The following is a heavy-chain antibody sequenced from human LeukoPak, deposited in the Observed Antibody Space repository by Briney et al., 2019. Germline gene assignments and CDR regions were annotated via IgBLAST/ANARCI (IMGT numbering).Heavy chain of an antibody. V-gene: IGHV3-30*04. CDR2: ISNDGSNK. Sequence: PGGSLRLSCAASGFTFSTYPMHWVRQAPGKGLEWVAVISNDGSNKYYADSVKGRFTISRDNSKNTLYLQMSSLRAEDTAVYYCAQRGGYHGGENYFDYWGQGTLVTVSS. CDR1: GFTFSTYP. CDR3: AQRGGYHGGENYFDY. J-gene: IGHJ4*02. D-gene: IGHD4-23*01.